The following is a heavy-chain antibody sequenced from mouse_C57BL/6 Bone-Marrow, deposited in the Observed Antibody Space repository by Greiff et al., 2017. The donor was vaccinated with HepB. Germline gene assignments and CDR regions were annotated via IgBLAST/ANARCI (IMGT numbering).Heavy chain of an antibody. V-gene: IGHV1-52*01. D-gene: IGHD2-5*01. CDR2: IDPSDSET. Sequence: QVQLQQPGAELVRPGSSVKLSCKASGYTFTSYWMHWVKQRPIQGLEWIGNIDPSDSETHYNQKFKDKATVTVDKSSSTAYMQLSSLTSEDSAVYYCARRNLYYSNYDSAMDYWGQGTSVTVSS. J-gene: IGHJ4*01. CDR1: GYTFTSYW. CDR3: ARRNLYYSNYDSAMDY.